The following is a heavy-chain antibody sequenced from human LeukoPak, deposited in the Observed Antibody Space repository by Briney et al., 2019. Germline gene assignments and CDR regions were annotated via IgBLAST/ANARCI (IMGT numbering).Heavy chain of an antibody. D-gene: IGHD2-2*01. CDR3: ARGRVVVVVPAARLGFYY. CDR2: INHSGST. CDR1: GGSFSGYY. Sequence: PSQTLSLTCAVYGGSFSGYYWSWIRQPPGKGLECIGEINHSGSTNYNTSLKSRVTISEDTSKNQFSLGLSAVAAADTAVYYWARGRVVVVVPAARLGFYYWGQGTLVTVSS. J-gene: IGHJ4*02. V-gene: IGHV4-34*01.